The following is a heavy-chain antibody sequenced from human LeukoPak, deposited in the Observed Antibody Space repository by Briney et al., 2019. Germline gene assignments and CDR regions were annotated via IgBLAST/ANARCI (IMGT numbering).Heavy chain of an antibody. CDR1: GFTFSSYS. J-gene: IGHJ5*02. D-gene: IGHD2-15*01. Sequence: PGGSLRLSCAASGFTFSSYSMNWVRQAPGKGLEWVAVIWYDGSNKYYADSVKGRFTISRDNSRNTLYLQMNSLRAEDTAVYYCARDRGLAATNWFDPWGQGTLVTVSS. CDR2: IWYDGSNK. CDR3: ARDRGLAATNWFDP. V-gene: IGHV3-33*08.